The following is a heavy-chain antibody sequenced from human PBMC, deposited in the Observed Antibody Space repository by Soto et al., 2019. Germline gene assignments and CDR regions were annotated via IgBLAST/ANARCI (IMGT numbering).Heavy chain of an antibody. V-gene: IGHV3-23*01. CDR3: AREVFCSSSSCQVRYGMDV. Sequence: HPGGSLRLSCAAPGFRFSSYAMSWVRQAPGQGPEWLSVISASGGSTYYADSVKGRFTISRDHSRNTLYLQMNSLRIEDTAVYYCAREVFCSSSSCQVRYGMDVWGQGTTVTVSS. CDR1: GFRFSSYA. D-gene: IGHD2-2*01. CDR2: ISASGGST. J-gene: IGHJ6*02.